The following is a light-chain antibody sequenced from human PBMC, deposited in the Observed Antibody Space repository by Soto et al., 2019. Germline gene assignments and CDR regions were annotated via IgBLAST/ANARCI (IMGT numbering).Light chain of an antibody. Sequence: QSALTQPRSVSGSPGQSVAISCTGTSSDVGGYNYVSWYQQHPGKAPKLIIYDVTKRPSGVPDRFSGSSSGNTASLTISGLQAEDEADYFCCSYAGSYSYVFGTGTKVPS. CDR3: CSYAGSYSYV. J-gene: IGLJ1*01. CDR2: DVT. CDR1: SSDVGGYNY. V-gene: IGLV2-11*01.